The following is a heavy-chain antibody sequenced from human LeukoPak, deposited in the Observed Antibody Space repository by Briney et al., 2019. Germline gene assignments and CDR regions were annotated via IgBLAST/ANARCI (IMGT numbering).Heavy chain of an antibody. D-gene: IGHD6-13*01. Sequence: GGSLRLSCAASGFILRSYAMIWVRQTPGKGLEWVSGISASGGNTNYADSVKGRFTISRDNSKNTLYLQLNSLRAEDTAVYYCAKDGKKYGSTWDFDYWGQGTLVTVSS. CDR1: GFILRSYA. CDR3: AKDGKKYGSTWDFDY. V-gene: IGHV3-23*01. CDR2: ISASGGNT. J-gene: IGHJ4*02.